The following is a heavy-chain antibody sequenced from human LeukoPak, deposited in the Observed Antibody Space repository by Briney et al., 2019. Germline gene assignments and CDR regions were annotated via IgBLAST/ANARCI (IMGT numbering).Heavy chain of an antibody. V-gene: IGHV4-34*01. Sequence: SETLSLTCAVYGESFSAYYWSWIRQAPGKTLEWIGEIHHSGTTNYNPSLKSRVNILIDPSKKQFSLKLSSVSAADTAVYYCARSGTYQHSSSYDYWGQGTLVTVSS. CDR3: ARSGTYQHSSSYDY. CDR1: GESFSAYY. CDR2: IHHSGTT. D-gene: IGHD6-13*01. J-gene: IGHJ4*02.